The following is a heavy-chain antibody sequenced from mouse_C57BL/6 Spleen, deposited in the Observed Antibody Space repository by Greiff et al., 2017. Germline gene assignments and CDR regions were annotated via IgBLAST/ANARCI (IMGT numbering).Heavy chain of an antibody. V-gene: IGHV1-59*01. CDR3: ARSETGTSFAY. J-gene: IGHJ3*01. CDR2: IDPSDSYT. D-gene: IGHD4-1*01. Sequence: QVQLQQPGAELVRPGTSVKLSCKASGYTFTSYWMHWVKQRPGQGLEWIGVIDPSDSYTNYNQKFKGKATLTVDTSSSTAYMQLSSLTSEDSAVYYCARSETGTSFAYWGQGTLVTVSA. CDR1: GYTFTSYW.